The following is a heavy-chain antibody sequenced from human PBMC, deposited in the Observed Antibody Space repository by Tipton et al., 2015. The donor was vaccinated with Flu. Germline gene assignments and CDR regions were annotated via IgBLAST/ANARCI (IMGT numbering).Heavy chain of an antibody. J-gene: IGHJ2*01. CDR3: ARKGFSGLFDL. CDR1: GLTIRSSNYY. CDR2: NFHSGNA. Sequence: TLSLTCGVSGLTIRSSNYYWGWIRQSPGKGLEWFGNNFHSGNAYLNPFLKSRVTISIDTSKNQFSLSLTSVPAADTAVYYCARKGFSGLFDLWGRGTLVTVSS. V-gene: IGHV4-38-2*01.